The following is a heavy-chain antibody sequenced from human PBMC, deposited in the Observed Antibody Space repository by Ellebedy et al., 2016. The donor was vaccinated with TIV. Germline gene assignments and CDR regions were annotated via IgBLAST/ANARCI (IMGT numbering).Heavy chain of an antibody. CDR2: IYYCGST. V-gene: IGHV4-39*01. D-gene: IGHD3-10*01. J-gene: IGHJ5*02. Sequence: SETLSLTCTVSGGSISRSSYYWGWIRQPPGKGLEWIGSIYYCGSTHYNPSLRSRVTISADTSKNQFSLRLSSLTAADTAVYYCARWFGELLYVRWFDPWGQGTLVTVSS. CDR3: ARWFGELLYVRWFDP. CDR1: GGSISRSSYY.